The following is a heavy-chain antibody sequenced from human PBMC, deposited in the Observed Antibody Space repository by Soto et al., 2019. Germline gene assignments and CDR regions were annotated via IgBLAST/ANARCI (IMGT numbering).Heavy chain of an antibody. J-gene: IGHJ4*02. D-gene: IGHD2-8*02. CDR1: GVTFSTYA. V-gene: IGHV3-23*01. CDR2: ISGGGGTT. CDR3: ARGTRYCTGISCY. Sequence: AGGALRLSCAASGVTFSTYAMTWGRQGPGKGLEGVSAISGGGGTTYYADSVKGRFTISRDNSKNTLYLQMNSLRAEDTAVYYCARGTRYCTGISCYWGQGTLVTLSS.